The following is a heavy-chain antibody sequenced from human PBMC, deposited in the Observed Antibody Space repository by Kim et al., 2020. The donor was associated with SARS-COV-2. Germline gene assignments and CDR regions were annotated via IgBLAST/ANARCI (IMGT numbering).Heavy chain of an antibody. J-gene: IGHJ6*02. D-gene: IGHD6-13*01. CDR1: GFTFSSYS. CDR3: ARDAQQLVLDYYYGMDV. CDR2: ISSSSSTI. V-gene: IGHV3-48*02. Sequence: GGSLRLSCAASGFTFSSYSMNWVRQAPGKGLEWVSYISSSSSTIYYADSVKGRFTISRDNAKNSLYLQMNSLRDEDTAVYYCARDAQQLVLDYYYGMDVWGQGTTVTVSS.